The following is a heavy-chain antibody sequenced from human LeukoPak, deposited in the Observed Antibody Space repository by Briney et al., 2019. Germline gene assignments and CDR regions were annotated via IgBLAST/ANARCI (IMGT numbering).Heavy chain of an antibody. CDR1: GFTFSNAW. D-gene: IGHD3-3*01. Sequence: GGSLRLSCAASGFTFSNAWMSWVRQAPGKGLEWVGRIKSKTDGGTTDYAAPVKGRFTISRDDSKNTLYLQMNSLRAEDTAVYYCAKEDTYYDFWSGYYCWYFDYWGQGTLVTVSS. CDR3: AKEDTYYDFWSGYYCWYFDY. CDR2: IKSKTDGGTT. J-gene: IGHJ4*02. V-gene: IGHV3-15*01.